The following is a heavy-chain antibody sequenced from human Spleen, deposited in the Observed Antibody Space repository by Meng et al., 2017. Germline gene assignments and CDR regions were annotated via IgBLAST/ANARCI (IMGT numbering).Heavy chain of an antibody. CDR1: GFTFSSYA. D-gene: IGHD6-13*01. CDR3: ARVLVKSSSRGNAFDI. J-gene: IGHJ3*02. Sequence: GESLKISCAASGFTFSSYAMSWVRQAPGKGLEWVSAISGSGGATYYANSVKGRFTISRDNSKNTLYLQMNSLRAEDTAVYYCARVLVKSSSRGNAFDIWGQGTMVTVSS. CDR2: ISGSGGAT. V-gene: IGHV3-23*01.